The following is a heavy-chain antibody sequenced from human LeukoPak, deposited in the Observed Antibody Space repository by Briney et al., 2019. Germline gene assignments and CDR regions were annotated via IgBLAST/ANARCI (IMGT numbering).Heavy chain of an antibody. D-gene: IGHD3-22*01. Sequence: PGGSLRLSCAASGFTFSSYAMHWVRQAPGKGLEWVAVISYDGSNKYYADSVKGRFTISRDNSKNTLYLQMNSLRAEDTAVHYCARGPYDSSGYYAYWGQGTLVTVSS. CDR1: GFTFSSYA. CDR3: ARGPYDSSGYYAY. J-gene: IGHJ4*02. CDR2: ISYDGSNK. V-gene: IGHV3-30*04.